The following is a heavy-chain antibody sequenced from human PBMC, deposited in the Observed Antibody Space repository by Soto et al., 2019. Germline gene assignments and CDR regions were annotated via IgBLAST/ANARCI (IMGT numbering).Heavy chain of an antibody. V-gene: IGHV3-15*01. J-gene: IGHJ4*02. Sequence: GGSLRLSCAASGFTFSNAWMSWVRQAPGKGLEWVGRIKSKTDGETTDYAAPVKGRFTISRDDSKNTLYLQMNSLKTEDTAVYYCTTGHYGDYAWRAGFDYFDYWGQGTLVTVSS. D-gene: IGHD4-17*01. CDR2: IKSKTDGETT. CDR3: TTGHYGDYAWRAGFDYFDY. CDR1: GFTFSNAW.